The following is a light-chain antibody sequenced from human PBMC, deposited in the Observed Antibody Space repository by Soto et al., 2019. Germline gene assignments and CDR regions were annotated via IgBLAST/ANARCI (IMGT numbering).Light chain of an antibody. V-gene: IGKV3-15*01. CDR1: QSVSSN. J-gene: IGKJ5*01. CDR3: QQYENWPPIT. CDR2: DTS. Sequence: EVVLTQSPATLSVSPGERATLSCRASQSVSSNLAWYQQKPGQAPRLLIYDTSTRATGIPARFSGSGSGTEFTLTISSLQSEDFVVYYCQQYENWPPITFGQGTRLEIK.